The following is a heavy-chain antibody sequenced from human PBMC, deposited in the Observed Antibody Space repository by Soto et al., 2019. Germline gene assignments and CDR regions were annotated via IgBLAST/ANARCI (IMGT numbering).Heavy chain of an antibody. CDR1: GYSFTSYG. CDR3: TIDQYYYDSSGYNWFDP. D-gene: IGHD3-22*01. J-gene: IGHJ5*02. V-gene: IGHV1-18*01. Sequence: ASVKVSCKASGYSFTSYGINWVRQAPGQGLEWMGWISAKHGNTHYAQKLQGRVTMTTDTSTSTAYMELRSLTSDDTAVYYCTIDQYYYDSSGYNWFDPWGQGTLVTVSS. CDR2: ISAKHGNT.